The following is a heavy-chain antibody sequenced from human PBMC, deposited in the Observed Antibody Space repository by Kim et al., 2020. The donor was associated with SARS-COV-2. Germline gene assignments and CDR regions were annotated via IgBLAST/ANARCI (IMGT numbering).Heavy chain of an antibody. CDR3: TTDYNYYGSGSYPWNFQH. D-gene: IGHD3-10*01. Sequence: KGRFTISRDESKNALYLQMNSRKTEDTAVYYCTTDYNYYGSGSYPWNFQHWGQGTLVTVSS. V-gene: IGHV3-15*01. J-gene: IGHJ1*01.